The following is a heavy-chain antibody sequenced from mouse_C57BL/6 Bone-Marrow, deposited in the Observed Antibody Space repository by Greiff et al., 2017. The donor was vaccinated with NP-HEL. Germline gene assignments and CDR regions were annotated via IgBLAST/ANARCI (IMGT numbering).Heavy chain of an antibody. J-gene: IGHJ1*03. D-gene: IGHD1-1*01. CDR1: GFTFSSYG. Sequence: EVKLVESGGDLVKPGGSLKLSCAASGFTFSSYGMSWVRQTPDKRLEWVATISSGGSYTYYPDSVKGRFTISRDNAKNTLYLQMSSLKSEGTAMYYCARHRATVVAPWFDVWGTETTVTVSS. CDR2: ISSGGSYT. V-gene: IGHV5-6*01. CDR3: ARHRATVVAPWFDV.